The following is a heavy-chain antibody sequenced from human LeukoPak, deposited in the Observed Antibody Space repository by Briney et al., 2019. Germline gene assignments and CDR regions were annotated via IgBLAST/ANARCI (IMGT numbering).Heavy chain of an antibody. CDR3: ARGGAANYYYYYGMDV. V-gene: IGHV4-31*03. J-gene: IGHJ6*02. Sequence: SETLSLTCTVSGGSISSGGYYWSWIRQHPGKGLEWIGYIYYSGSTYYNPSLESRVTISVDTSKNQFSLKLSSVTAADTAVYYCARGGAANYYYYYGMDVWGQGTTVTVSS. CDR1: GGSISSGGYY. D-gene: IGHD6-25*01. CDR2: IYYSGST.